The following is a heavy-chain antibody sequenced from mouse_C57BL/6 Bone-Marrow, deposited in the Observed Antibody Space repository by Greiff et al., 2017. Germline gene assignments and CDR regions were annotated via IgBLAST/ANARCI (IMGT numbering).Heavy chain of an antibody. D-gene: IGHD4-1*02. CDR1: GFTFSSYA. CDR2: ISDGGSYT. V-gene: IGHV5-4*01. Sequence: EVQLQESGGGLVKPGGSLKLSCAASGFTFSSYAMSWVRQTPEKRLEWVATISDGGSYTYYPDNVKGRFTISRDNAKNNLYLQMSHLKSEDTAMYYCARDQLDFDDWGQGTTLTVSS. J-gene: IGHJ2*01. CDR3: ARDQLDFDD.